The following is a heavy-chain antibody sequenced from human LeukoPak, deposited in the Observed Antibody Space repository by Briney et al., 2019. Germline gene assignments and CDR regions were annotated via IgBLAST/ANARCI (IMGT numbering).Heavy chain of an antibody. Sequence: GGSLRLSCAASGFSFRSYWMHWVRLPPGKGLVWVSRIDTDGSSTAYADSVKGRFTISRDNAKNTLYLQMYCLRAEDTAIYYCTRGGTTFDYWGQGTLVTVSS. CDR2: IDTDGSST. J-gene: IGHJ4*02. D-gene: IGHD1-1*01. V-gene: IGHV3-74*01. CDR3: TRGGTTFDY. CDR1: GFSFRSYW.